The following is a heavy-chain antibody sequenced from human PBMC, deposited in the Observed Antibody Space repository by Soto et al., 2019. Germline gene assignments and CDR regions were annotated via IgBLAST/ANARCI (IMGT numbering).Heavy chain of an antibody. J-gene: IGHJ4*02. CDR1: GGTFSNYG. CDR2: VIPIFGSA. Sequence: QVQLVQSGAEVKKPGSSVKVSCKASGGTFSNYGISWVRQAPGQGLEWMGGVIPIFGSANYAQKFQGRVTITADASTSTAYMELSSLRSEDTAVYYCTRGNYGDYGYWGKGTLVTIS. V-gene: IGHV1-69*01. D-gene: IGHD4-17*01. CDR3: TRGNYGDYGY.